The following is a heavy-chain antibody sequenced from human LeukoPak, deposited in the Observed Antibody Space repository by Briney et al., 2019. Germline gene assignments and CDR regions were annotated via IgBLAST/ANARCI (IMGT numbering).Heavy chain of an antibody. CDR1: GYTFTSYA. V-gene: IGHV1-3*03. CDR3: ARDSGGTTVSYYFDY. Sequence: ASVKVSCKASGYTFTSYAMHWVRQAPGQRLEWMGWINAGNGNTKYSQEFQGRVTITRDTSVSTAYMELSSLRSEDMAVYYCARDSGGTTVSYYFDYWGQGTLVTVSS. CDR2: INAGNGNT. D-gene: IGHD4-17*01. J-gene: IGHJ4*02.